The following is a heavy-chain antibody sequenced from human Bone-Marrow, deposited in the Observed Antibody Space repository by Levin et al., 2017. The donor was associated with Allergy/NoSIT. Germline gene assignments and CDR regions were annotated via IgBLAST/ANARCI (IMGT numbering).Heavy chain of an antibody. Sequence: SQTLSLTCTVSGGSISSSSYYWGWIRQPPGKGLEWIGSINYSGNTYYNLSLKSRVTISVDTSKNQFSLKLSSVTAADTAVYYCARHAFGEFYSPMDYWGQGTLVTVSS. V-gene: IGHV4-39*01. D-gene: IGHD3-10*01. CDR2: INYSGNT. CDR1: GGSISSSSYY. J-gene: IGHJ4*02. CDR3: ARHAFGEFYSPMDY.